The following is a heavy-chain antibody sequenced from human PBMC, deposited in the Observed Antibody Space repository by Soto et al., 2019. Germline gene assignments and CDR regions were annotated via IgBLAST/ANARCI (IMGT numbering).Heavy chain of an antibody. CDR3: ARDILLAAAGQYYYYYYGMDV. V-gene: IGHV4-30-4*01. D-gene: IGHD6-13*01. J-gene: IGHJ6*02. CDR2: IYYRGST. Sequence: PSETLSLTCTVSGGSISSGDYYWSWIRQPPGKGLEWIGYIYYRGSTYYNPSLKSRVTISVDTSKNQFSLKLSSVTAADTAVYYCARDILLAAAGQYYYYYYGMDVWGQGTTVTVSS. CDR1: GGSISSGDYY.